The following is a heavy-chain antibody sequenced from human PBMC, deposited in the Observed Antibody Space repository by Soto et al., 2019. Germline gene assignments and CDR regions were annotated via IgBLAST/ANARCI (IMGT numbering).Heavy chain of an antibody. CDR2: IYYSGST. J-gene: IGHJ4*02. V-gene: IGHV4-30-4*01. D-gene: IGHD2-8*02. CDR1: GGSISSGDYY. CDR3: ARDKITGLFDY. Sequence: PSETLSLTCTVSGGSISSGDYYWSWIRQPPGKGLEWIGYIYYSGSTYYNPSLKSRVTISVDTSENQFSLKLTSVTAADTAVYYCARDKITGLFDYWGQGTLVTVSS.